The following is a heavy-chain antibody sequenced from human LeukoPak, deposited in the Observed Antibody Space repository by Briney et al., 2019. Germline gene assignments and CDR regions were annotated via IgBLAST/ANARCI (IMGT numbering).Heavy chain of an antibody. CDR1: GFSFSSYA. Sequence: PGRSLRLSCAASGFSFSSYAMHWVRQTPGEGLVWVAVISIDGRDKHYADSVKGRFTISRDNSKSTLYLQMNSLRAKDTAVYYCARDSAAAAVYYFDYWGQGTLVTVSS. V-gene: IGHV3-30*04. J-gene: IGHJ4*02. CDR2: ISIDGRDK. D-gene: IGHD6-13*01. CDR3: ARDSAAAAVYYFDY.